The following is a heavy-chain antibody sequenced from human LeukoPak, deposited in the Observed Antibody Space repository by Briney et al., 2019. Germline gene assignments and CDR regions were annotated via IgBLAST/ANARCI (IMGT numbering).Heavy chain of an antibody. Sequence: ASVKVSCKASGYIFTSYDINWVRQATGQGLEWMGWMNPNSGNTGYAQKFQGRVTITRNTSISTAYMELSSLRSEDTAVYYCARGPYCSNTSCSYYYYMDVWGKGTTVTVSS. CDR1: GYIFTSYD. CDR3: ARGPYCSNTSCSYYYYMDV. V-gene: IGHV1-8*03. J-gene: IGHJ6*03. D-gene: IGHD2-2*01. CDR2: MNPNSGNT.